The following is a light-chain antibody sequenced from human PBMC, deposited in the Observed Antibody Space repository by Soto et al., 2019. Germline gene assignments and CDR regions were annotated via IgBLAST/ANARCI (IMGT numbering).Light chain of an antibody. CDR2: GAS. CDR3: QQYNNSPPFT. V-gene: IGKV3-15*01. J-gene: IGKJ2*01. CDR1: QSISYN. Sequence: EIVMTQSPATLSVSPGERATLSCRASQSISYNLAWYQQKPGQAPRLLVYGASTRATGIPARFSGGGSGTEFTLTITSLQSEDFAVYYCQQYNNSPPFTFGQGTKLEIK.